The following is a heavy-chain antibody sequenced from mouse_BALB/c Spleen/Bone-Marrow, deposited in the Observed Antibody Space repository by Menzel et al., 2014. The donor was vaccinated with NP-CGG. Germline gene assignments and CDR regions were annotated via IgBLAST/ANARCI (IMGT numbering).Heavy chain of an antibody. Sequence: EVKLQESGPELVKPGASMKISCKASGYSFTGYTMNWVKQSHGKNLEWIGLINPYNGGTSYNQKFKGKATLTVDKPSSTAYMALLSLTSEDSAVYYCARENYGSSYGFAYWGQGTLVTVSA. V-gene: IGHV1-18*01. CDR2: INPYNGGT. CDR1: GYSFTGYT. D-gene: IGHD1-1*01. J-gene: IGHJ3*01. CDR3: ARENYGSSYGFAY.